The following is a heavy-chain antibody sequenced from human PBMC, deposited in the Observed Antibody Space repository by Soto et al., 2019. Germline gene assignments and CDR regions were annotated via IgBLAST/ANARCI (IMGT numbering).Heavy chain of an antibody. CDR3: ARSELEPYYFDY. CDR1: GYTCTGYY. V-gene: IGHV1-2*02. J-gene: IGHJ4*02. CDR2: INPNSGGT. Sequence: QVQLVQSGAEVKKPGSSVKVSCKASGYTCTGYYMHWVLQAPGQGLEWMGWINPNSGGTNYAQKFQGRVPMTRDTSISTAYMELSRLRSDDTAVYYCARSELEPYYFDYWGQGTLVTVSS. D-gene: IGHD1-1*01.